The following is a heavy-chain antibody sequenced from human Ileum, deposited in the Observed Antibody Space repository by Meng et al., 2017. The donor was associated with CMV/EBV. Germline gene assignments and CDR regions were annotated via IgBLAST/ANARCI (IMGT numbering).Heavy chain of an antibody. Sequence: PFTGHAMHWVRQAPGRGLGWVAVVSDDGSSKYYADSAKGRFTISRDNSENTLFLQMSSLRGDDTAVYYCASGGSRSHKPWALNNWGQGTLVTVSS. D-gene: IGHD3-10*01. CDR3: ASGGSRSHKPWALNN. J-gene: IGHJ1*01. CDR2: VSDDGSSK. CDR1: PFTGHA. V-gene: IGHV3-30-3*01.